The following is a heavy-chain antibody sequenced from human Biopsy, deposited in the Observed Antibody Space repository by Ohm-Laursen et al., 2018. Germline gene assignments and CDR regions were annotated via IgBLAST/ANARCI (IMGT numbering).Heavy chain of an antibody. V-gene: IGHV4-31*01. D-gene: IGHD3-10*01. J-gene: IGHJ5*02. CDR1: GDSISSGVYY. CDR3: ARAPYVSGSFGWFDP. Sequence: TLSLTCTVSGDSISSGVYYWNWFRQHPAKGLEWIGYISSGGYRKYTLSLQSLITISMDTSRNQLSLRLNSVTSADTAVYYCARAPYVSGSFGWFDPWGQGIVVTVSS. CDR2: ISSGGYR.